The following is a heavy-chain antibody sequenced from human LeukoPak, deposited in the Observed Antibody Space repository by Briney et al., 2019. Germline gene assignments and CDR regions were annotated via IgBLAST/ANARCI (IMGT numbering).Heavy chain of an antibody. V-gene: IGHV3-33*01. D-gene: IGHD3-22*01. CDR1: GFTFSSYG. CDR3: ARGFDDSSGYYRDY. Sequence: PGGSLRLSCAASGFTFSSYGMHWVRQAPGEGLEWVAVIWYDGSNKYYADSVKGRFTISRDNSKNTLYLQMNSLRAEDTAVYYCARGFDDSSGYYRDYWGQGTLVTVSS. J-gene: IGHJ4*02. CDR2: IWYDGSNK.